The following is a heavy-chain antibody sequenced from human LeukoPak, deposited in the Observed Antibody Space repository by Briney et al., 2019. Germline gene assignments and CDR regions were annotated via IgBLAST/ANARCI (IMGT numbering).Heavy chain of an antibody. CDR3: ARVWIDSGIYYDDRGAFDY. CDR1: GGSISSGNFY. D-gene: IGHD1-26*01. J-gene: IGHJ4*02. CDR2: IYFSENT. V-gene: IGHV4-39*07. Sequence: SETLSLTCIVSGGSISSGNFYWGWIRQPPGKGLEWIGSIYFSENTYYNPSLKSRVTISVDTSKNQFSLKLNSVTAADTAVYYCARVWIDSGIYYDDRGAFDYWGQGTLVTVSS.